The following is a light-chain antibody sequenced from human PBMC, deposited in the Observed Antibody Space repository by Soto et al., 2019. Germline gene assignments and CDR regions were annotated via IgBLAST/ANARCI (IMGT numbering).Light chain of an antibody. CDR3: SSYAGSNNLVV. CDR2: EVS. V-gene: IGLV2-8*01. J-gene: IGLJ2*01. CDR1: ISDVGGYNY. Sequence: QSALTQPPSASGSPGQSVTISCTGTISDVGGYNYVSWYQQHPGKAPKLMSYEVSKRPSGVPDRFSGSKSGNTASLTVSGLQAEDEADYYCSSYAGSNNLVVFGGGTKLTVL.